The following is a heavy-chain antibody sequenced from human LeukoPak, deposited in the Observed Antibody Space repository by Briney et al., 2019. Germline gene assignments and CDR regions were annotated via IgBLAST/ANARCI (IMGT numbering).Heavy chain of an antibody. CDR1: GGTFSSYA. CDR3: ARAKVLGLYNWFDP. CDR2: IIPIVGTA. Sequence: APVKVSCKASGGTFSSYAISWVRQAPGQGLEWMGGIIPIVGTANYAQKFQGRVTITTAESTSTAFMELSSLRSEDTAVYYCARAKVLGLYNWFDPWGQGTLVTVSP. V-gene: IGHV1-69*05. J-gene: IGHJ5*02.